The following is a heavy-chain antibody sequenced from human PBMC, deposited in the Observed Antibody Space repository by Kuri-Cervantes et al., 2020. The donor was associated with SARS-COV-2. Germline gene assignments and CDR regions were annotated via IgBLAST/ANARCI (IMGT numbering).Heavy chain of an antibody. CDR1: GYTFTGYY. Sequence: ASVKVSCKASGYTFTGYYMHWVRQAPGQGLEWMGWINPNSGGTNYAQKFQGWVTMTRDTSISTAYLQWSSLKASDTAMYYCARQGDIVVVPAAFDPWGQGTRVTSAS. J-gene: IGHJ5*02. D-gene: IGHD2-2*01. CDR2: INPNSGGT. CDR3: ARQGDIVVVPAAFDP. V-gene: IGHV1-2*04.